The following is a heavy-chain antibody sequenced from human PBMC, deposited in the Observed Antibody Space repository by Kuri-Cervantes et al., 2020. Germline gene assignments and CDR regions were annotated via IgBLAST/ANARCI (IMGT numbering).Heavy chain of an antibody. CDR2: IYYSGST. Sequence: GSLRLSCAASGGSVSSGSYYWSWIRQPPGKGLEWIGYIYYSGSTNYNPSLKSRVTISVDTSKNQFSLKLSSVTAADTAVYYCAREGSRGVGYWGQGTLVTVSS. CDR1: GGSVSSGSYY. CDR3: AREGSRGVGY. J-gene: IGHJ4*02. V-gene: IGHV4-61*01. D-gene: IGHD3-10*01.